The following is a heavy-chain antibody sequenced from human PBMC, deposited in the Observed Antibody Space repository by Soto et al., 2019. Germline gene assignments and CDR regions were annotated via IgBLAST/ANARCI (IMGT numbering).Heavy chain of an antibody. CDR3: ARGRYCSGTSCYTDYYFGLDV. CDR1: GFTFSIYA. CDR2: VSFDGSNK. D-gene: IGHD2-2*02. J-gene: IGHJ6*02. V-gene: IGHV3-30-3*01. Sequence: GGSLRLSCAASGFTFSIYALGWVREAPGKGLEWVAVVSFDGSNKLNADSVKGGFSISSDNSKNTLYVQMNSLRGEDTAVYYCARGRYCSGTSCYTDYYFGLDVWGQGTMVTVSS.